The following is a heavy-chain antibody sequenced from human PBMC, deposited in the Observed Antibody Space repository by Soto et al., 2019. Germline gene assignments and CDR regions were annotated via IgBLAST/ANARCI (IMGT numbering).Heavy chain of an antibody. V-gene: IGHV1-3*01. J-gene: IGHJ5*02. CDR2: INAGNGNT. CDR1: GYTFTSYA. D-gene: IGHD3-22*01. Sequence: AAVKFSCKASGYTFTSYAMHWVRQAPGQRLEWMGWINAGNGNTKYSQKFQGRVTITRDTSASTAYMELSSLRSEDTAVYYCARDLPYYYDSSGYYKSTTNWFDPWGQGTLVTVSS. CDR3: ARDLPYYYDSSGYYKSTTNWFDP.